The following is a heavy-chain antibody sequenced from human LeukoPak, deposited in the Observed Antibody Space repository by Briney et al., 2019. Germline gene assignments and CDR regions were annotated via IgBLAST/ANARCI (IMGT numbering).Heavy chain of an antibody. CDR1: GFPFSSYW. D-gene: IGHD3-22*01. J-gene: IGHJ3*01. Sequence: GGSPRLSCAASGFPFSSYWMHWVRQAPGKRLVWVSRINSDGSSTSYADSVKGRFTISRDNAKNTVFLQMNSLRAEDTAVYYCARDRGYYDSSGYFIGSFGGFDLWGQGTMVTVSS. V-gene: IGHV3-74*01. CDR3: ARDRGYYDSSGYFIGSFGGFDL. CDR2: INSDGSST.